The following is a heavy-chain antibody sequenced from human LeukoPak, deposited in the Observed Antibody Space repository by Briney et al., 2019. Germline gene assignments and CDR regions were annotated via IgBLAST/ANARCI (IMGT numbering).Heavy chain of an antibody. V-gene: IGHV3-23*01. CDR3: AIDVVGAINNFDY. Sequence: GGSLRLSCAASAFTFSSYAMSWVRQAPGKGLEWVSGISGSGGSTYYADSVKGRFTISRNNSKNTLYLQMNSLRADDTAVYYCAIDVVGAINNFDYWGQGTLVTVPS. D-gene: IGHD1-26*01. J-gene: IGHJ4*02. CDR2: ISGSGGST. CDR1: AFTFSSYA.